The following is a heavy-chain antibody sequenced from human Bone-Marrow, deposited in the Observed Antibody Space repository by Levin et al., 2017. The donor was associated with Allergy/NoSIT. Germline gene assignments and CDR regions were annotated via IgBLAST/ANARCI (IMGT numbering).Heavy chain of an antibody. CDR1: GFTFDDYA. D-gene: IGHD1-14*01. J-gene: IGHJ4*02. CDR3: AKGQVARTTARSLDY. V-gene: IGHV3-9*01. CDR2: ISWNSGSI. Sequence: PGGSLRLSCVGSGFTFDDYAMHWVRQAPGKGLEWVSGISWNSGSIGYADSVKGRFTISRDNAKNSLYLQMNSLRPEDTAFYYCAKGQVARTTARSLDYWGQGTLVTVSS.